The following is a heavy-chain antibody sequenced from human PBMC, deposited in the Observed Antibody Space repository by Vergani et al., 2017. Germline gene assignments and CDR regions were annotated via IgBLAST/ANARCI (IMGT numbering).Heavy chain of an antibody. J-gene: IGHJ4*02. D-gene: IGHD3-22*01. CDR2: IDWDDDK. CDR1: GFSLSTSGMC. Sequence: QVTLRESGPALVKPTQTLTLTCTFSGFSLSTSGMCVSWIRQPPGKALEWLALIDWDDDKYYSTSLKTRLTISKDTSKNQLVLTMTNMDPVDTATYYCARIPYYYDSSGYLRGFDYWGQGTLVTVSS. V-gene: IGHV2-70*01. CDR3: ARIPYYYDSSGYLRGFDY.